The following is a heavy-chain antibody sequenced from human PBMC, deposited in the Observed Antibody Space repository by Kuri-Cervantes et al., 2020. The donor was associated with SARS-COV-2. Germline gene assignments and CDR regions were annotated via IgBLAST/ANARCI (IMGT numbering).Heavy chain of an antibody. CDR1: GYSFTKHW. CDR3: ARHGAVRTQFDPFDI. Sequence: KVSCKGSGYSFTKHWIGWVRQMPGKGLEWMGIIWPGDSNIRDTPSFQDQVTISVDTSISTAYLQWSSLKASDTAMYYCARHGAVRTQFDPFDIWGQGTMVTVSS. J-gene: IGHJ3*02. CDR2: IWPGDSNI. D-gene: IGHD3-16*01. V-gene: IGHV5-51*01.